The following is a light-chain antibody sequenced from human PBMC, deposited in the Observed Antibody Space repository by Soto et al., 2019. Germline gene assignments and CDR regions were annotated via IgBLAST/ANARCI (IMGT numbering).Light chain of an antibody. J-gene: IGLJ1*01. CDR3: SSYTRQYTPSYV. V-gene: IGLV2-14*01. CDR1: SSDVGGYNY. Sequence: ALTQPASVSGSPGQSITLSCTGTSSDVGGYNYVSWYQQHPGKAPKLMIYEVSNRPSGISHRFSGSKSGNTASLTISGLRAEDEADYYCSSYTRQYTPSYVFGTGTKVTVL. CDR2: EVS.